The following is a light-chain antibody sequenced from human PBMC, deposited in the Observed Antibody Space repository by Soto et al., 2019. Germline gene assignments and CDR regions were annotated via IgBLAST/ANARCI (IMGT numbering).Light chain of an antibody. Sequence: EIILTDSPDTVSSSTGARATLSCRASQTVSSNYLAWCQQRPGQAPRLLIYGASTRAAGIPDRFSGSGSGTDFTLTITRLQPEDSAVYYCQHNDTSPITFGQGTRLEIK. CDR2: GAS. CDR3: QHNDTSPIT. V-gene: IGKV3-20*01. J-gene: IGKJ5*01. CDR1: QTVSSNY.